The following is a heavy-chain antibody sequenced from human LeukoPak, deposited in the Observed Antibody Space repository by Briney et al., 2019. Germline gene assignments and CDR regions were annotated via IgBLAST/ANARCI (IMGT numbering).Heavy chain of an antibody. CDR1: GFTLSDYY. V-gene: IGHV3-11*01. CDR2: ISSSGFTI. D-gene: IGHD4-17*01. CDR3: ARVLYGDYSPFDS. J-gene: IGHJ4*02. Sequence: GGSLRLSCAASGFTLSDYYMSWIRQSPGKGLEWVSYISSSGFTIFYADSVMGRFTISKDNARNSLYLQMNSLRAEDTAVYYCARVLYGDYSPFDSWGQGTLVTVSS.